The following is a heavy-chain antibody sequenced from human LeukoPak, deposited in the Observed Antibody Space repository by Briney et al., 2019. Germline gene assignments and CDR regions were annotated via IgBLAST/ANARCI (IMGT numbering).Heavy chain of an antibody. V-gene: IGHV3-7*01. D-gene: IGHD3-10*01. Sequence: PGGSLRLSCAASGFTFSRYWMSWVRQAPGKGLEWVANIKQDGSESYYVDSVKGRFTISRDNAKTSLSLQMDSLGAEDSAVYYCARVRYTYGSVHDAFDIWGQGTMVTVSS. CDR2: IKQDGSES. J-gene: IGHJ3*02. CDR3: ARVRYTYGSVHDAFDI. CDR1: GFTFSRYW.